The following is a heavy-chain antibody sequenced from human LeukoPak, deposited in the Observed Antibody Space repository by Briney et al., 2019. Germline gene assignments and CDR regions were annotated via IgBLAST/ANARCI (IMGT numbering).Heavy chain of an antibody. CDR2: ITAYNGNT. V-gene: IGHV1-18*01. CDR3: ARVAAAPPGYSDY. J-gene: IGHJ4*02. Sequence: ASVKVSCKASGYIFSSYGISWVRQAPGQGLEWMGWITAYNGNTDYAQKLQGRVTMTTDTSTSTAYLELRSLRSDDTAVYYCARVAAAPPGYSDYWGQGTLVTVSS. D-gene: IGHD6-13*01. CDR1: GYIFSSYG.